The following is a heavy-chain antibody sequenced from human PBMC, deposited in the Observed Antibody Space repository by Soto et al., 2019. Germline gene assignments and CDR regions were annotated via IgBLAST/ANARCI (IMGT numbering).Heavy chain of an antibody. D-gene: IGHD6-19*01. CDR3: ARRPRQYSSGPRFGYGMDV. J-gene: IGHJ6*02. CDR2: IDHSDSYT. CDR1: GYSFTSYW. Sequence: GASMKISCKGSGYSFTSYWISWVRQMPGKGVEWMGRIDHSDSYTNYSQSFQGHVTISADKSISTAYLQWSSLKASDTAMYYCARRPRQYSSGPRFGYGMDVWGQGTTVTVSS. V-gene: IGHV5-10-1*01.